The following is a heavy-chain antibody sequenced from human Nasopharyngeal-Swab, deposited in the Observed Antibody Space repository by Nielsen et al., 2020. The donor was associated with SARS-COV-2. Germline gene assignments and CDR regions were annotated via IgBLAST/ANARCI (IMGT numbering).Heavy chain of an antibody. J-gene: IGHJ4*02. D-gene: IGHD5-18*01. CDR3: ARGYSYGLAY. CDR1: GGTFSSYA. CDR2: INPSGGST. Sequence: ASVQVSCKASGGTFSSYAISWVRQAPGQGLEWMGMINPSGGSTGYAQNFQGRVTVTRDTSTSTVYMELSSLSSEDTAVYYCARGYSYGLAYWGQGTLVTVSP. V-gene: IGHV1-46*01.